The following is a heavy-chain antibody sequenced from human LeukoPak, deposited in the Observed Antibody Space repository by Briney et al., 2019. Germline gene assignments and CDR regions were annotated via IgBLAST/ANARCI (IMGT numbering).Heavy chain of an antibody. J-gene: IGHJ3*02. CDR2: IYPGDSDT. CDR3: ARTSGRRFFDAIDI. D-gene: IGHD1-26*01. V-gene: IGHV5-51*01. CDR1: GYTFTNYW. Sequence: GESLKISCKGSGYTFTNYWIAWVRQMPGKGLEWMGVIYPGDSDTRYNTAFQGLVTVSADKSITTAFLHLRSLKASDTAIFYCARTSGRRFFDAIDIWGQGTMVSVSS.